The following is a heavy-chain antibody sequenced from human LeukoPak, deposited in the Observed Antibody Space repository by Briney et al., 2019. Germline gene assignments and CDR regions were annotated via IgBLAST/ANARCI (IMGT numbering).Heavy chain of an antibody. D-gene: IGHD3-10*01. CDR3: VKDRTGTYTLDY. J-gene: IGHJ4*02. CDR2: ISDDGSRQ. Sequence: GGSLRLSCAATGFTFSNYAIHWGRQAPGKGLEWVAFISDDGSRQHYADSVKGRFTISRDNSKNTLDLQMNSLRAEDTAVYYCVKDRTGTYTLDYWGQGTLVTVSS. CDR1: GFTFSNYA. V-gene: IGHV3-30-3*01.